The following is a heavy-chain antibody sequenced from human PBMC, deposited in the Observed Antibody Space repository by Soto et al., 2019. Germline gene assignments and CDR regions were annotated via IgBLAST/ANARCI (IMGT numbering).Heavy chain of an antibody. Sequence: GGSLRLSCAASGFTFSSYTMHWVRQAPGKGLKWVSSISTSKTYTFYADSVKGRFTISRDNAKNSLYLQMNSLRAEDTAVYYCAREGSFNTTGHYIQGFCYWGQGTLVTVSS. J-gene: IGHJ4*02. CDR1: GFTFSSYT. D-gene: IGHD3-9*01. CDR3: AREGSFNTTGHYIQGFCY. V-gene: IGHV3-21*01. CDR2: ISTSKTYT.